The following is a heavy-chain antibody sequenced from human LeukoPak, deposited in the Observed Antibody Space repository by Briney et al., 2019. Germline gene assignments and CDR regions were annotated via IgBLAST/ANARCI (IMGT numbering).Heavy chain of an antibody. V-gene: IGHV3-66*01. Sequence: GGSLRLSCAASGFTVSSNYMSWVRQAPGKGLEWVSVIYSGGSTYYADSVKGRFTISRDNSKNTLYLQMNSLRAEDTAVYYCARSPGGTYYDRKYDAFDIWGQGTMVTVSS. CDR3: ARSPGGTYYDRKYDAFDI. D-gene: IGHD3-22*01. CDR1: GFTVSSNY. CDR2: IYSGGST. J-gene: IGHJ3*02.